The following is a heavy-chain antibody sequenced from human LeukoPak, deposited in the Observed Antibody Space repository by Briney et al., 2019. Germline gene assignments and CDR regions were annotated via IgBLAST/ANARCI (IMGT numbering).Heavy chain of an antibody. CDR1: GYSFTNYW. V-gene: IGHV5-51*01. CDR3: ARVSFGEDAFDI. CDR2: IYPGDSDT. J-gene: IGHJ3*02. D-gene: IGHD3-10*01. Sequence: GESLKISCKGSGYSFTNYWIAWVRQMPGKGLEWMGIIYPGDSDTRYSPSFQGQVTFSADKSINTASLRWSSLKASDTAMYYCARVSFGEDAFDIWGQGTMVTVSS.